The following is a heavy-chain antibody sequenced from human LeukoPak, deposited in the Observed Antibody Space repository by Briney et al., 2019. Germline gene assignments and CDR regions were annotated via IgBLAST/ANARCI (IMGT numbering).Heavy chain of an antibody. CDR3: ARRRDHYYDSSGYYSGAFDI. J-gene: IGHJ3*02. Sequence: KPGGSLRLSCAASGFTFSDYYMSWIRQAPGKGLEWVSYISSTMSYTNYADSVKGQFTLSRDNAKNSLYLQMNSLRAEDTAVYYCARRRDHYYDSSGYYSGAFDIWGQGTMVAASS. V-gene: IGHV3-11*03. CDR2: ISSTMSYT. D-gene: IGHD3-22*01. CDR1: GFTFSDYY.